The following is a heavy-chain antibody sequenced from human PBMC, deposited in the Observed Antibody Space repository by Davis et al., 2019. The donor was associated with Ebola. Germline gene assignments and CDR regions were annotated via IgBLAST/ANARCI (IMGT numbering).Heavy chain of an antibody. D-gene: IGHD2-2*02. V-gene: IGHV1-2*02. CDR2: INPNSGGT. CDR1: GYTFTGYY. CDR3: ARDRPAAIRSVNWFDP. Sequence: ASVKVSCKASGYTFTGYYMHWVRQAPEQGLEWMGWINPNSGGTNYAQKFQGRVTMTRDTSISTAYMELSRLRSDDTAVYYCARDRPAAIRSVNWFDPWGQGTLVTVSS. J-gene: IGHJ5*02.